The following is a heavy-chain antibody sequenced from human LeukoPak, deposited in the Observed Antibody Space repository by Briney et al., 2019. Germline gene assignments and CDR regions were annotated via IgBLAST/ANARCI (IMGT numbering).Heavy chain of an antibody. CDR3: ARSGPIAVAGVDY. V-gene: IGHV4-4*07. CDR1: GGSISSYY. Sequence: SETLSLTCIASGGSISSYYWSWIRQPAGKGLEWIGRIYSSGNTNYNPSLKSRVTILVDKSKNQFSLKLSSVTAADTAVYYCARSGPIAVAGVDYWGQGTLVTVSS. CDR2: IYSSGNT. J-gene: IGHJ4*02. D-gene: IGHD6-19*01.